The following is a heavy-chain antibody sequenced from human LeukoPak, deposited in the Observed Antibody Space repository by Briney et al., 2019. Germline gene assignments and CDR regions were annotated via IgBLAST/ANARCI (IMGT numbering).Heavy chain of an antibody. CDR3: ARAARQDYYFDY. D-gene: IGHD6-6*01. Sequence: GGSLRLSCAASGFTVSSNYMSWVRQAPGKGLERVSVIYSGGSTYYADSVKGRFTISRDNSKNTLYLQMNSLRAEDTAVYYCARAARQDYYFDYWGQGTLVTVSS. CDR2: IYSGGST. CDR1: GFTVSSNY. V-gene: IGHV3-66*02. J-gene: IGHJ4*02.